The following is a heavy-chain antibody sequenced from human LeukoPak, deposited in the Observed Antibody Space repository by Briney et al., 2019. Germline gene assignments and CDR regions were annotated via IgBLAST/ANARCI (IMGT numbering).Heavy chain of an antibody. V-gene: IGHV4-38-2*02. J-gene: IGHJ6*03. Sequence: SETLSLTCTVFGYSINTGCYWGWLRPPPGKVLGWIGTSCHSGSTYHDPSLKSRITISVDTPRNQFSLKMSSVTAADTAVYYCARHPRKDVGEYYYYYIDFWGKRTT. CDR2: SCHSGST. D-gene: IGHD1-26*01. CDR1: GYSINTGCY. CDR3: ARHPRKDVGEYYYYYIDF.